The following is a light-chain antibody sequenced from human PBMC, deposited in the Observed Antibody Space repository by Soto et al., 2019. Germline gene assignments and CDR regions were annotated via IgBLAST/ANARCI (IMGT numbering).Light chain of an antibody. V-gene: IGLV2-8*01. J-gene: IGLJ3*02. CDR2: EVN. Sequence: QSALTQPPSASGSPGQSVTISCTGTSSDVGGYNYVSWYQQHPGKVPKLMVYEVNKRPSGVPDRFSGSKSGNTASLTVSGLQAEDEADYYCTSYAGSYSWVFGGGTKLTVL. CDR1: SSDVGGYNY. CDR3: TSYAGSYSWV.